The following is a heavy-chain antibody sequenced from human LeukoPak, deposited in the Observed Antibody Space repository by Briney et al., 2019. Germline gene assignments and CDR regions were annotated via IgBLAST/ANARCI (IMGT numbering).Heavy chain of an antibody. D-gene: IGHD2-2*01. Sequence: SVKVSCKASGGTFSSYAISWVRQAPGQGLEWMGGIIPIFGTANYAQKFQGRVTITADESTSTAYMELSSLRSEDTAVYYCASTWVGDCSSTSCPAYWGQGTLVTVSS. CDR3: ASTWVGDCSSTSCPAY. CDR1: GGTFSSYA. V-gene: IGHV1-69*13. CDR2: IIPIFGTA. J-gene: IGHJ4*02.